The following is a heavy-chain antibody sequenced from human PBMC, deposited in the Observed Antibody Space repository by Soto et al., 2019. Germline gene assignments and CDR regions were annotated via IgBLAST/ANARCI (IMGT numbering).Heavy chain of an antibody. CDR3: AKEFSTSASDDYYYYGMDV. CDR1: GDSVSSDTAA. V-gene: IGHV6-1*01. J-gene: IGHJ6*02. Sequence: PSQTLSLTCAISGDSVSSDTAAWNWTRQSPSRGLEWLGRTYYRSQWYNDYTLSVKSRITITPDTSKNQFSLQLNSVTPDDTAVYYCAKEFSTSASDDYYYYGMDVWGQGTTVTVSS. D-gene: IGHD6-6*01. CDR2: TYYRSQWYN.